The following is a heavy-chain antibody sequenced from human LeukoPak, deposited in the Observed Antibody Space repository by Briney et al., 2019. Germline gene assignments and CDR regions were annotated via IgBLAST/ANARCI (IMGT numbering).Heavy chain of an antibody. D-gene: IGHD3-10*01. CDR3: ARNGRVRRVVKDLFEY. CDR1: GYTFTSYY. Sequence: GASVKVSCNACGYTFTSYYMHWVRQAPGQGLEWMGSINPSGGSTSYAQKFQGRVTVTKDTSTGTAYMDLRNLRTDDTAMYYCARNGRVRRVVKDLFEYWGQGTLVAVSS. CDR2: INPSGGST. V-gene: IGHV1-46*01. J-gene: IGHJ4*02.